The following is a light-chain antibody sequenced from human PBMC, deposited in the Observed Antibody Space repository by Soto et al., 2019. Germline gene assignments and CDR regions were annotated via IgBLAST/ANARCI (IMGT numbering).Light chain of an antibody. CDR3: NSYTSSVAYV. V-gene: IGLV2-14*01. Sequence: QSVLTQPASVSGSPGQSITISCTGTSSDVGRYNSVSWYQQHPGKAPKPMIYEVTNRPSGVSNRFSGSKSGNTASLTISGLQAEDEADYYCNSYTSSVAYVSGPGTKVTVL. CDR2: EVT. CDR1: SSDVGRYNS. J-gene: IGLJ1*01.